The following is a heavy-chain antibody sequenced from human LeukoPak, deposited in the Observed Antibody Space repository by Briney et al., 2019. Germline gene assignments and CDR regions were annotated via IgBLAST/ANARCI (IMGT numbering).Heavy chain of an antibody. D-gene: IGHD4-11*01. CDR2: ISSSSSYI. CDR3: ARDETVTTEGPSDY. Sequence: PGGSLRLSCAASGFTFSSYSMNWVRQAPGKGLEWVSSISSSSSYIYYADSVKGRFTISRDNAKNSLYLQMNSLRAEDTAVYYCARDETVTTEGPSDYWGQGTLVTVSS. V-gene: IGHV3-21*01. J-gene: IGHJ4*02. CDR1: GFTFSSYS.